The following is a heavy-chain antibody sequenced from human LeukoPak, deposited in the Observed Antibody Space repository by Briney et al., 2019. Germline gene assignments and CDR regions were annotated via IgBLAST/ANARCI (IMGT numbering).Heavy chain of an antibody. D-gene: IGHD6-13*01. CDR2: IWYDGSNK. CDR3: ARVVPAAGTDY. J-gene: IGHJ4*02. V-gene: IGHV3-33*08. CDR1: GFTFSSYG. Sequence: GRSLRLSCAASGFTFSSYGMHWVRQAPGKGLEWVAVIWYDGSNKYYADSVKGRFTISRDNSKNTLYLRMNSLRAEDTAVYYCARVVPAAGTDYWGQGTLVTVSS.